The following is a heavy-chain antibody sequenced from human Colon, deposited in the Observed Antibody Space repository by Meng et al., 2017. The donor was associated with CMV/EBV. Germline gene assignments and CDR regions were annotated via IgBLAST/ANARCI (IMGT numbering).Heavy chain of an antibody. CDR3: AKGQGILYD. CDR2: INRDGSEK. J-gene: IGHJ4*02. Sequence: GGSLRLSCVASGFNFSFFWMSWVRQAPGKGLEWVANINRDGSEKNYLDSVKGRFTVSRDNAKNSLYLQMNSLRADDMAVYYCAKGQGILYDWGQGTLVTVSS. V-gene: IGHV3-7*01. D-gene: IGHD5/OR15-5a*01. CDR1: GFNFSFFW.